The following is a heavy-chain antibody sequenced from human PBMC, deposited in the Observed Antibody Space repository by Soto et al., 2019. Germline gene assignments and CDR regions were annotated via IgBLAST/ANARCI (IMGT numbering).Heavy chain of an antibody. Sequence: GGSLRLSCAASGFTFSSYGMHWVRQAPGKGLEWVAVIWYDGSNKYYADSVKGRFTISRDNSKNTLYLQMNSLRAEDTAVYYCARGSPYCGGDCYSHSRPILDYWGQGTLVTVSS. J-gene: IGHJ4*02. D-gene: IGHD2-21*02. CDR1: GFTFSSYG. V-gene: IGHV3-33*01. CDR3: ARGSPYCGGDCYSHSRPILDY. CDR2: IWYDGSNK.